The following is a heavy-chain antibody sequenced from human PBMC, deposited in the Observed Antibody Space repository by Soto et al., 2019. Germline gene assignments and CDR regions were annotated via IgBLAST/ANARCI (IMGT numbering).Heavy chain of an antibody. J-gene: IGHJ3*02. V-gene: IGHV3-30-3*01. D-gene: IGHD2-2*01. CDR1: GFTFSSYA. Sequence: GGSLRLSCAASGFTFSSYAMSWVRQAPGKGLEWVAVIRDDGSNKYYADSVKGRFTISRDNSKNTLYLQMNSLRAEDTAVYYCARTYCSSTSCYAGAFDIWGQGTMVTVSS. CDR3: ARTYCSSTSCYAGAFDI. CDR2: IRDDGSNK.